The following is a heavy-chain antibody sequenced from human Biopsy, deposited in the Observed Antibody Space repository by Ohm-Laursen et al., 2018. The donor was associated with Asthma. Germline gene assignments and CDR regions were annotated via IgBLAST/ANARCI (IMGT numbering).Heavy chain of an antibody. V-gene: IGHV4-61*01. Sequence: TLSLTCTVSGGSMSSSSYYWSWIRQPPGKGLEWLGYIYYTGSDNHNPSLKSRVTISVDTSKNQFSLRLNSVTAADTAVYYCARGPNYHGSGRAPIGMDVWGQGTTVTVSS. CDR3: ARGPNYHGSGRAPIGMDV. CDR1: GGSMSSSSYY. D-gene: IGHD3-10*01. J-gene: IGHJ6*01. CDR2: IYYTGSD.